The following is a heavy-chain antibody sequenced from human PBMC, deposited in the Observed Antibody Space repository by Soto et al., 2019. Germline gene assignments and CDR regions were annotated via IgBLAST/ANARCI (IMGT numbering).Heavy chain of an antibody. CDR3: ARARWGPAGNINWFDP. CDR1: GDSIIRSSHY. V-gene: IGHV4-61*05. D-gene: IGHD2-2*01. J-gene: IGHJ5*02. CDR2: IHNTENT. Sequence: SETLSLTCSVSGDSIIRSSHYWGLIRQAPGKGLEWIGYIHNTENTNYNPSLKSRVTVSVDTSKNQFSLKLTSVTAADTAVYYCARARWGPAGNINWFDPWGQVTLVIVAS.